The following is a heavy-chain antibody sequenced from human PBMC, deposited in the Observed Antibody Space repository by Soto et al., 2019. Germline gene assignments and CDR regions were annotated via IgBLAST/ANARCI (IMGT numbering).Heavy chain of an antibody. J-gene: IGHJ6*01. CDR3: ARMDGDYNFYGLDV. D-gene: IGHD4-17*01. Sequence: QVTLKESGPVLVKPTETLTLTCSVSVFSLTNGRMGVSWIRQPPGKAMDLLAHFFSDAERSYSTSMQSRLNMDKDSYGSQVVLTMTNMAPADTATYFCARMDGDYNFYGLDVWGPGIAVTVSS. V-gene: IGHV2-26*01. CDR1: VFSLTNGRMG. CDR2: FFSDAER.